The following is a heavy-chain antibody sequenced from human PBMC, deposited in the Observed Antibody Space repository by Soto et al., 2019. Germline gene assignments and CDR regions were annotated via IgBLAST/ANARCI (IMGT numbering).Heavy chain of an antibody. V-gene: IGHV1-46*01. D-gene: IGHD1-26*01. CDR3: ARSQVGRPLDV. J-gene: IGHJ6*02. Sequence: ASVKASCKVSRYTFTNFYIHCLPQDPGQGLECMGIINPSGGSTTYPQKFQGRVTMTRDTSTSTVHMELITLRSEDTAVYYCARSQVGRPLDVWGPGTTVTAP. CDR2: INPSGGST. CDR1: RYTFTNFY.